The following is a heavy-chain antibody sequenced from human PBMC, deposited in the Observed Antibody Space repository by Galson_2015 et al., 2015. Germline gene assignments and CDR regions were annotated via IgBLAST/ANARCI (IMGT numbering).Heavy chain of an antibody. J-gene: IGHJ4*02. CDR3: TTVRGGYPQGGGWPNY. CDR2: ISYDGSNK. V-gene: IGHV3-30-3*01. D-gene: IGHD3-10*01. Sequence: SLRLSCAASGFTFSSYAMHWVRQAPGKRLEWGAVISYDGSNKYYADSVKGRFTISRDNSRDTLYLQMNSLKTEDTAVYYCTTVRGGYPQGGGWPNYWGQGTLVTVSS. CDR1: GFTFSSYA.